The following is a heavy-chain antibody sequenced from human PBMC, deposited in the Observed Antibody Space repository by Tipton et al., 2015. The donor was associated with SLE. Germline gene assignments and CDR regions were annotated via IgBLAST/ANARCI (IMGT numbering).Heavy chain of an antibody. CDR1: GYSFTDYY. D-gene: IGHD6-13*01. V-gene: IGHV1-18*04. CDR2: ITVYNGNT. CDR3: ARGSSSWAD. J-gene: IGHJ4*02. Sequence: QSGPEVKKPGASVKVSCKASGYSFTDYYMHWVRQAPGQGLEWMGWITVYNGNTKYAQKFQGRVTMTTDTSTNTAYMELRTLRSDDTAVYYCARGSSSWADWGQGTLVTVSS.